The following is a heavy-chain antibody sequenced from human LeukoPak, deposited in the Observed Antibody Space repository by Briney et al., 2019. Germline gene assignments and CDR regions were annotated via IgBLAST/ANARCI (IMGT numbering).Heavy chain of an antibody. Sequence: GGSLRLSCAASGFTFSSYWMSWVRQAPGKGLEWVSAISGSGGSTYYADSVKGRFTISRDNSKNTLYLQMNSLRAEDTAVYYCANINSGYDLGSGYWGQGTLVTVSS. J-gene: IGHJ4*02. CDR3: ANINSGYDLGSGY. D-gene: IGHD5-12*01. V-gene: IGHV3-23*01. CDR1: GFTFSSYW. CDR2: ISGSGGST.